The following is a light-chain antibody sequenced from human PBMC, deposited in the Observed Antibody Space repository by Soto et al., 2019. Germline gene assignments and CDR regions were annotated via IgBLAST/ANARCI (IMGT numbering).Light chain of an antibody. CDR1: QSVSSY. CDR2: DAS. CDR3: QQRSNWPIFT. V-gene: IGKV3-11*01. Sequence: EIGLTQSPATLSLSPGERATLSCRASQSVSSYLAWYQQKPGQAPRLLIYDASNRATGIPARFSGSGSGTDFTLTISSLEPEDFAVYYCQQRSNWPIFTFGPGTKVDIK. J-gene: IGKJ3*01.